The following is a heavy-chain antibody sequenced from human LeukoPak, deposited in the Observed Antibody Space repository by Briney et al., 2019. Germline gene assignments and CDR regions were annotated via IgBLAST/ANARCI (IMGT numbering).Heavy chain of an antibody. CDR2: ISSNGGST. CDR3: VKVNRLAAVRGWFDP. Sequence: PGGSLRLSCAASGFTFSSYALHWVRQAPGKGLEYVSSISSNGGSTYYADSVKGRFIISRDNSKNTMYLQMSSLRAEDTAVYYCVKVNRLAAVRGWFDPWGQGTLVTVSS. D-gene: IGHD6-13*01. CDR1: GFTFSSYA. J-gene: IGHJ5*02. V-gene: IGHV3-64D*06.